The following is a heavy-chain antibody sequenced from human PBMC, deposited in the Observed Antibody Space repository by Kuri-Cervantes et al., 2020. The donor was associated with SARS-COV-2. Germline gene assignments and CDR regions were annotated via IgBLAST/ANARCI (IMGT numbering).Heavy chain of an antibody. CDR2: ISSTSSYI. Sequence: GGSLRLSCAASGFTFSSYGMHWVRQAPGKGLEWVSSISSTSSYIYYADSVKGRFTISRDNAKNSLYLQMNSLRAEDTAIYYCARDRSSNWFSTRVAFDIWGQGTMVTVSS. V-gene: IGHV3-21*01. CDR3: ARDRSSNWFSTRVAFDI. D-gene: IGHD6-13*01. CDR1: GFTFSSYG. J-gene: IGHJ3*02.